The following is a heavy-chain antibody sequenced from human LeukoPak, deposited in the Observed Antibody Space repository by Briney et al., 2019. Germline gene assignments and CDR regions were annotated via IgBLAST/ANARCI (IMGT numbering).Heavy chain of an antibody. CDR3: ARDPTARGSVYYDYVWGSYLNRTDY. Sequence: GGSLRLSCAASGFTFSSYAMHWVRQALGKGLEWVAVISYDGSNKYYADSVKGRFTISRDNSKNTLYLQMNSLRAEDTAVYYCARDPTARGSVYYDYVWGSYLNRTDYWGQGTLVTVSS. D-gene: IGHD3-16*02. CDR1: GFTFSSYA. V-gene: IGHV3-30-3*01. CDR2: ISYDGSNK. J-gene: IGHJ4*02.